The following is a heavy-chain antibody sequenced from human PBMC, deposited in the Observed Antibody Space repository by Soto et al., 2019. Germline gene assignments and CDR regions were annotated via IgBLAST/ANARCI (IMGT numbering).Heavy chain of an antibody. V-gene: IGHV3-23*01. D-gene: IGHD1-7*01. CDR2: SSATGAGT. CDR3: AKDRRAGGNYGFYSDF. Sequence: QAGGSLRLSCAASGFTFSSYGMTWVRQAPGKGLEWVSFSSATGAGTYYADSAKGRFTISRDNSKNTLYLQMTSLRADDTAVYYCAKDRRAGGNYGFYSDFWGQGALVTVSS. J-gene: IGHJ4*02. CDR1: GFTFSSYG.